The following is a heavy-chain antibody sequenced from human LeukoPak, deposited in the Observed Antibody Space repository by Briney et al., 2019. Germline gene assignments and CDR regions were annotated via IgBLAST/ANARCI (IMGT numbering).Heavy chain of an antibody. J-gene: IGHJ4*02. D-gene: IGHD1-14*01. V-gene: IGHV3-7*03. CDR3: AKLHNLNSDY. CDR2: IKQDGSVK. CDR1: TFTFRSYW. Sequence: GGSLRLSCAATTFTFRSYWMTWVRQAPGKGLEWVANIKQDGSVKYYVDSVRGRFTISRDNTKNTLYLQMNSLRAEDTAVYYCAKLHNLNSDYWGQGTLVTVSS.